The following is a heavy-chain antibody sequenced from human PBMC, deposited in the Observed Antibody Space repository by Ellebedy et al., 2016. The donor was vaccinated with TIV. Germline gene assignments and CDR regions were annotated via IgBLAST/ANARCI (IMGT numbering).Heavy chain of an antibody. V-gene: IGHV1-69*13. J-gene: IGHJ6*02. CDR1: GGTFSSYA. D-gene: IGHD5-12*01. CDR2: IIPIFGTA. CDR3: ARDHSGYDSGPLYYGMDV. Sequence: SVKVSXXASGGTFSSYAISWVRQAPGQRLEWMGGIIPIFGTANYAQKFQGRVTITADESTSTAYMELSSLRSEDTAVYYCARDHSGYDSGPLYYGMDVWGQGTTVTVSS.